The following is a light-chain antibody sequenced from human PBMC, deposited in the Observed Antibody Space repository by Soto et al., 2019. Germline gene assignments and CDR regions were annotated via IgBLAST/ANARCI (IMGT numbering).Light chain of an antibody. CDR3: HQRTNWPPGA. J-gene: IGKJ4*01. Sequence: EIVLTQSPATLSLSPGERATLSCRASQSVNSQLAWYQQKPGQAPRLLIYDASNRATGIPARFSGSGSGTDFTLTITSLEPEDFAVYYCHQRTNWPPGAFGGGTKVDI. CDR2: DAS. V-gene: IGKV3-11*01. CDR1: QSVNSQ.